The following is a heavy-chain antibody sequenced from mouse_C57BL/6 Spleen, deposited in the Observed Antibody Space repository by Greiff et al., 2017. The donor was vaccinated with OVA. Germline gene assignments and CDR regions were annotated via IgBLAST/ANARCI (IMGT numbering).Heavy chain of an antibody. Sequence: EVQLVESGPGLVKPSQSLSLTCSVTGYSITSGYYWNWIRQFPGNKLEWMGYISYDGSNNYNPSLKNRISITRDTSKNQFFLKLNSVTTEDTATYYCARDDYGWYFYVWGTGTTVTVSS. CDR1: GYSITSGYY. D-gene: IGHD2-4*01. CDR2: ISYDGSN. CDR3: ARDDYGWYFYV. J-gene: IGHJ1*03. V-gene: IGHV3-6*01.